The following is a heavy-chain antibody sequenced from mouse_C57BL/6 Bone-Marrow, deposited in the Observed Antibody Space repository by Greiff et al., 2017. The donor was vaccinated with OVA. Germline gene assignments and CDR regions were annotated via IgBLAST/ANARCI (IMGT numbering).Heavy chain of an antibody. CDR1: GFSLSTFGMG. Sequence: QVQLKESGPGILQPSQTLSLTCSFSGFSLSTFGMGVGWIRQPSGKGLEWLAHIWWDDDKYYNPALKSRLTISKDTSKNQVFLKIANVDTADTATYYCARIDYYGSSYVVYFDYWDQGTTLTVSS. D-gene: IGHD1-1*01. CDR3: ARIDYYGSSYVVYFDY. V-gene: IGHV8-8*01. CDR2: IWWDDDK. J-gene: IGHJ2*01.